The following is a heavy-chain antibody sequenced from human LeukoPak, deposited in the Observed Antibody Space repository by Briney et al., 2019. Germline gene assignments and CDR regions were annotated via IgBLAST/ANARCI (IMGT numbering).Heavy chain of an antibody. J-gene: IGHJ4*02. CDR3: ARDSPGDATVTTDY. CDR2: ISSSSSYI. Sequence: GGSLRLSCAASGFTFSSYSMNWVRQAPGKGLEWVSSISSSSSYIYYADSVKGRFTISRDNAKNSLYLQMNGLRAEDTAVYCCARDSPGDATVTTDYWGQGTLVTVSS. V-gene: IGHV3-21*01. D-gene: IGHD4-17*01. CDR1: GFTFSSYS.